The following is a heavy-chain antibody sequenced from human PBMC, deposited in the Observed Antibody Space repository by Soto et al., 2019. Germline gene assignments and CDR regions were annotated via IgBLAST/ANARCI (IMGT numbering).Heavy chain of an antibody. D-gene: IGHD6-13*01. CDR2: INHSGST. CDR1: GGSFSGYY. V-gene: IGHV4-34*01. J-gene: IGHJ5*02. Sequence: SETLSLTCAVYGGSFSGYYWSWIRQPPGKGLEWIGEINHSGSTNYNPSLKSRVTISVDTSKNQFSLKLSSVTAADTAVYYCARGFSIAAAGLHNTKTNWFDPWGQGPLVTVSS. CDR3: ARGFSIAAAGLHNTKTNWFDP.